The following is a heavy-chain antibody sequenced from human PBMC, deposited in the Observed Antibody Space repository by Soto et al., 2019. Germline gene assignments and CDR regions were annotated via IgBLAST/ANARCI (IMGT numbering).Heavy chain of an antibody. CDR3: SADHPHTAIGWPV. Sequence: SVKVSCKASGFDFGSFGIQFLRQTRGRGLEWIGWIVVASGRTNYARQFQERVAFSRDMSSTTAYMDLYDLKSDDTAVYFCSADHPHTAIGWPVWGQGTTVTVSS. CDR2: IVVASGRT. V-gene: IGHV1-58*02. J-gene: IGHJ6*02. CDR1: GFDFGSFG.